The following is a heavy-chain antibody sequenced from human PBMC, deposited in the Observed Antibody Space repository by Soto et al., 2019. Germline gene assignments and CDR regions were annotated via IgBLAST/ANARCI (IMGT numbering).Heavy chain of an antibody. CDR3: VKARYYFPRGYFDY. Sequence: EVQLLESGGGLVQPGGSLRLSCAASGFTFSSGDAMSWVRQAPGKGLEWVATIDGSGSGTYYADSVKGRFTISRYNSKSTLHLQMNSLRAEDTAVSDCVKARYYFPRGYFDYWGQGSLVTVTS. D-gene: IGHD1-26*01. J-gene: IGHJ4*02. V-gene: IGHV3-23*01. CDR1: GFTFSSGDA. CDR2: IDGSGSGT.